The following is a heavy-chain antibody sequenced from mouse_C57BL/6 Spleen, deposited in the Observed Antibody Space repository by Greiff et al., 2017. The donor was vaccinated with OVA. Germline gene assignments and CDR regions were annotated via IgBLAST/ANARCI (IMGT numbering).Heavy chain of an antibody. Sequence: EVQLQQSGPGLVKPSQSLSLTCSVTGYSITSGYYWNWIRQFPGNKLEWMGYISYDGSNNYNPSLKNRISITRATSKNQFFLKLNSVTTEDTATYYCARDRGSSGRGDYAMDYWGQGTSVTVSS. D-gene: IGHD3-2*02. V-gene: IGHV3-6*01. J-gene: IGHJ4*01. CDR1: GYSITSGYY. CDR2: ISYDGSN. CDR3: ARDRGSSGRGDYAMDY.